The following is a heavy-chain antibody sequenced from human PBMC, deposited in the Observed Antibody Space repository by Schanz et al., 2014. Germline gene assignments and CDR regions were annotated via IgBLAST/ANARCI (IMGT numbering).Heavy chain of an antibody. Sequence: EVQLVESGGGLVQPGGSLRLSCAASGFTVSSDFMAWVRHAPGKGLQWVSVINSAGTTYYADSVKGRFTFSRDSSKNTVYLQMDSLRADDTSVYYCARGRGYIIGQWGQGILVTVSS. V-gene: IGHV3-66*01. J-gene: IGHJ4*02. CDR2: INSAGTT. CDR3: ARGRGYIIGQ. CDR1: GFTVSSDF. D-gene: IGHD3-10*01.